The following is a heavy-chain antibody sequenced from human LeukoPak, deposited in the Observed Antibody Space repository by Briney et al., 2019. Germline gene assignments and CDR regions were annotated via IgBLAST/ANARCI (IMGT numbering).Heavy chain of an antibody. V-gene: IGHV4-34*01. J-gene: IGHJ4*02. CDR2: INHSGST. Sequence: SETLSLTCAVYGGSFSGYYWSWIRQPPGKGLEWIGEINHSGSTNYNPSLKSRVTISVDTSKNQFSLKLSSVIAADTAVYYCALILYSSGWYKDYWGQGTLVTVSS. CDR1: GGSFSGYY. D-gene: IGHD6-19*01. CDR3: ALILYSSGWYKDY.